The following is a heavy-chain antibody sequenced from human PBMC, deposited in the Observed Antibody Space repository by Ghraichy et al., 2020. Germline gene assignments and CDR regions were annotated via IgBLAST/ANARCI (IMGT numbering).Heavy chain of an antibody. Sequence: GSLRLSCAASGFTFSDHYMSWIRQAPGKGLEWVSYISSSGSTLFYGDSVKGRFTICRDNAKNSLYLEMNSLRAEDTAVYYCARGGALGYSATWFSSFFDFWGQGTPVTVSS. CDR3: ARGGALGYSATWFSSFFDF. CDR1: GFTFSDHY. CDR2: ISSSGSTL. J-gene: IGHJ4*02. D-gene: IGHD5-12*01. V-gene: IGHV3-11*01.